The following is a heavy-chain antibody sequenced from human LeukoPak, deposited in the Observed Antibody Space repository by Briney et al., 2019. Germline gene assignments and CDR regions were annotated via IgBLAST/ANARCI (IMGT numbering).Heavy chain of an antibody. CDR2: INPSGGST. V-gene: IGHV1-46*01. D-gene: IGHD3-10*01. Sequence: GASVKVSCKASGYTFTSYYMHWVRQAPGQGLEWMGIINPSGGSTSYAQKFQGRVTMTRDTSTSTVYMELSSLRSEDTALYYCAKDLEYSGSGTPGAFDYWGQGTLVTVSS. CDR1: GYTFTSYY. J-gene: IGHJ4*02. CDR3: AKDLEYSGSGTPGAFDY.